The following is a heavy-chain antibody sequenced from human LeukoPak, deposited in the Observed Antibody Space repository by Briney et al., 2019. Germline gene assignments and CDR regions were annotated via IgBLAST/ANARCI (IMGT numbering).Heavy chain of an antibody. D-gene: IGHD6-13*01. J-gene: IGHJ6*02. CDR3: ARTKYSNSWEHYYYGMDD. CDR2: IWNDGSNQ. CDR1: GFTFSTSG. Sequence: GGSLRLSCAASGFTFSTSGMHWVRQAPGKGLEWVAVIWNDGSNQYYGASVKGRFTISRDNSKNTLYLQMNSLRAEDTAVYYCARTKYSNSWEHYYYGMDDWGQGTTVTVS. V-gene: IGHV3-33*01.